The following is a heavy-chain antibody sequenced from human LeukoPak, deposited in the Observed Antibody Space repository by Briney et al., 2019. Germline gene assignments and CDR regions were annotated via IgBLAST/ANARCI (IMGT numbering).Heavy chain of an antibody. CDR3: AASRWGHPRGSSGDAFDI. V-gene: IGHV1-2*02. CDR2: INPNSGGT. Sequence: ASVKVSCKASGYTFTGYYMHWVRQAPGQGLEWMGWINPNSGGTNYAQKFQGRVTMTRDTSISTAYMELSSLRSEDTAVYYCAASRWGHPRGSSGDAFDIWGQGTMVTVSS. CDR1: GYTFTGYY. J-gene: IGHJ3*02. D-gene: IGHD1-26*01.